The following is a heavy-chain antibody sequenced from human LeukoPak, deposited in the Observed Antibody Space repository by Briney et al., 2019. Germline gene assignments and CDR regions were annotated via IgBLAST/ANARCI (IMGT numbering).Heavy chain of an antibody. V-gene: IGHV3-7*01. Sequence: GGSLRLSCAASGFTFSSYAMHWVRQAPGKGLEWVANIKTDGSQIYYVDSVKGRFTISRDNAKSSLYLQMNSLRAEDTAVYYCARDLNWETYWGQGTLVSVSS. J-gene: IGHJ4*02. CDR3: ARDLNWETY. CDR1: GFTFSSYA. D-gene: IGHD7-27*01. CDR2: IKTDGSQI.